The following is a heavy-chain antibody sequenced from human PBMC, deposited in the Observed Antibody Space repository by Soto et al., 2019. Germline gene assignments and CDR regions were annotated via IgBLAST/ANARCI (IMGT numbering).Heavy chain of an antibody. CDR1: GYTFTGYY. V-gene: IGHV1-2*02. CDR2: INPNSGDT. CDR3: AKGGAIVAAGTRVYLYNAMDV. J-gene: IGHJ6*02. D-gene: IGHD1-26*01. Sequence: ASVKVSCKASGYTFTGYYVHWVRQAPGQGLEWMGWINPNSGDTYLAQRFQGRVTMNRDTSIGTAYMELRGLTSDDTAEYYCAKGGAIVAAGTRVYLYNAMDVWGQGTTVTISS.